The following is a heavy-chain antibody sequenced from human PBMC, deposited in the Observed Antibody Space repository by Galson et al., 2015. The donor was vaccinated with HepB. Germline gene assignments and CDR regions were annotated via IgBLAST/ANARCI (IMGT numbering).Heavy chain of an antibody. D-gene: IGHD4-23*01. V-gene: IGHV3-23*01. CDR3: AKDPTVITYDAFDI. CDR2: ISGSGGST. CDR1: GFTFSSYA. Sequence: SLRLSCAASGFTFSSYAMYWVRQAPGKGLEWVSAISGSGGSTHYADSVKGRFTISRDNSKNTLCLQMDSLRAEDTAVYYCAKDPTVITYDAFDIWGQGTMVTVSS. J-gene: IGHJ3*02.